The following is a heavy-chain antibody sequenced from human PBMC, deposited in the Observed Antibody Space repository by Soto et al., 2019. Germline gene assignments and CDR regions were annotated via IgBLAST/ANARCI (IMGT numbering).Heavy chain of an antibody. D-gene: IGHD3-22*01. CDR2: INPDNGNT. Sequence: AAVKVSCKASGYTFTDYPIQWVRQAAGHRLEWMGWINPDNGNTKYSQTFQGRVTISRDTSASTAHMDLSSLTSEDTAVYYCVKRASDSIGYCPLGYWGQGTLVTVSS. CDR3: VKRASDSIGYCPLGY. V-gene: IGHV1-3*01. CDR1: GYTFTDYP. J-gene: IGHJ4*02.